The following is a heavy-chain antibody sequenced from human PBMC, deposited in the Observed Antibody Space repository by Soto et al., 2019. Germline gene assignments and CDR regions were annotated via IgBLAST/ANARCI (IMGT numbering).Heavy chain of an antibody. CDR2: INAGNGNT. CDR3: AREGRGIVVVPAATNPREFDY. D-gene: IGHD2-2*01. V-gene: IGHV1-3*01. J-gene: IGHJ4*02. Sequence: ASVKVSCKASGYTFTSYAMHWVRQAPGQRLEWMGWINAGNGNTKYSQKFQGRVTITRDTSASTAYMELSSLRSEDTAVYYCAREGRGIVVVPAATNPREFDYWGQGTLVTVSS. CDR1: GYTFTSYA.